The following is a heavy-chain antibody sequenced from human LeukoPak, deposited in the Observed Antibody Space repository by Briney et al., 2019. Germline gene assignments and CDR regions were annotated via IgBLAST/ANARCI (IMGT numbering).Heavy chain of an antibody. CDR2: SNAGNGNT. D-gene: IGHD6-19*01. V-gene: IGHV1-3*02. CDR3: ARDRSDQRYSSGWYYFDY. CDR1: GYTFTSYA. J-gene: IGHJ4*02. Sequence: AASVKVSCKAPGYTFTSYAMHWVRQAPGQRLEWMGWSNAGNGNTKYSQEFQGRVTITRDTSARTAYMELRSLRSDDTAVYYCARDRSDQRYSSGWYYFDYWGQGTLVTVSS.